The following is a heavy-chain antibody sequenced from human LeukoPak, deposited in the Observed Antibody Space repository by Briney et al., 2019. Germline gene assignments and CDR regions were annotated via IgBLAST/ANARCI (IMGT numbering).Heavy chain of an antibody. J-gene: IGHJ5*02. CDR2: INSDTNIT. V-gene: IGHV3-48*01. CDR1: GFSFSSYP. CDR3: ARDGVNWGIDL. Sequence: PGGSLRLSCVASGFSFSSYPMNWVRQAPGKGLEWVSHINSDTNITPYTASVSGRFTISRDNAKNSLYLHVNSLRADDTAVYYCARDGVNWGIDLWGQGTLVIVSS. D-gene: IGHD7-27*01.